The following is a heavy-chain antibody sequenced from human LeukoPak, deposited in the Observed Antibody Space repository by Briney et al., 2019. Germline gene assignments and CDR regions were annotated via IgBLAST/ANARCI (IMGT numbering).Heavy chain of an antibody. CDR2: IYSGGST. V-gene: IGHV3-66*01. Sequence: GGALRLSCAASGFTVSSNYMSWVRQAPGKGLEWVSVIYSGGSTYYADSVKGRFTISRDNSKNTLYLQMNSLRAEDTAVYYCARCGSSWYFDYWGQGTLVTVSS. D-gene: IGHD6-13*01. CDR1: GFTVSSNY. J-gene: IGHJ4*02. CDR3: ARCGSSWYFDY.